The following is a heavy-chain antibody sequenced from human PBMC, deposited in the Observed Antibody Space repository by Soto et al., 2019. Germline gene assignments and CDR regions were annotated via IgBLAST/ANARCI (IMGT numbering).Heavy chain of an antibody. D-gene: IGHD2-2*01. CDR3: ARGYCSSTSCYGQTYYYYMDV. CDR2: INPNSGGT. CDR1: GYTFTGYY. J-gene: IGHJ6*03. V-gene: IGHV1-2*04. Sequence: ASVKVSCKASGYTFTGYYMHWVRQAPGQGFEWMGWINPNSGGTNYAQKFQGWVTMTRDTSISTAYMELSRLRSDDTAVYYCARGYCSSTSCYGQTYYYYMDVWGKGSTVTVSS.